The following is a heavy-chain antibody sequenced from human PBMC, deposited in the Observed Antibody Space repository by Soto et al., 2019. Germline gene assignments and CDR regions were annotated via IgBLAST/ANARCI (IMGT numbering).Heavy chain of an antibody. CDR3: ARVTREAEYDYIWGNYRYSFYFDY. J-gene: IGHJ4*02. CDR1: GGSISGYF. Sequence: PSETLSLTCTVSGGSISGYFWSWIRQPPGKGLEWIGYIYISESTDYNPSLKSRVVISVDTSKNQFSLNVNSVTAADTAVYYCARVTREAEYDYIWGNYRYSFYFDYWGQGILVTVS. D-gene: IGHD3-16*02. V-gene: IGHV4-4*09. CDR2: IYISEST.